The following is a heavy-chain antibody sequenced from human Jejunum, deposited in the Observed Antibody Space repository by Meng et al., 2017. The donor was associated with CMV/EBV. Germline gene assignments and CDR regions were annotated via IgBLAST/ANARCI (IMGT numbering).Heavy chain of an antibody. Sequence: SGFTFTSSGCGWGRQAPGQGLEYMGLISAHNGKTHYLQTLQNRFTTTTDPSTTTAYLDLWSLRSDDTAVYYCARWGPLWPPYFDYWGQGTPVTVSS. CDR1: GFTFTSSG. CDR2: ISAHNGKT. J-gene: IGHJ4*01. D-gene: IGHD7-27*01. CDR3: ARWGPLWPPYFDY. V-gene: IGHV1-18*01.